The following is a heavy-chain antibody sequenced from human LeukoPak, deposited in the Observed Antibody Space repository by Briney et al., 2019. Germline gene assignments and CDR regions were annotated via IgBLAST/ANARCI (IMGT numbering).Heavy chain of an antibody. CDR1: GYSFSTYT. Sequence: GGSLRHSCAASGYSFSTYTMNRVRHAPGKGVDWVSYISSSSSTIYYADSVKGRFTISRDKANNSLYLQMNGLRDEDTAVYYCAVEVYYYYDSSAYDYWGQGTLVTVSS. CDR2: ISSSSSTI. V-gene: IGHV3-48*02. CDR3: AVEVYYYYDSSAYDY. D-gene: IGHD3-22*01. J-gene: IGHJ4*02.